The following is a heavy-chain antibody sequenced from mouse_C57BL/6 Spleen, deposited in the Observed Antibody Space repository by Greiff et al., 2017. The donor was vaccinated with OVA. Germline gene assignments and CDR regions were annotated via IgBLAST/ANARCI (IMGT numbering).Heavy chain of an antibody. CDR2: IYPGSGST. CDR3: AREGYDWYFDV. Sequence: VQLQQPGAELVKPGASVKMSCKASGYTFTSYWITWVKQRPGQGLEWIGDIYPGSGSTNYNEKVKSKATLTVYTSSITAYMQLSSLTSEDSAVYYCAREGYDWYFDVWGTGTTVTVSS. CDR1: GYTFTSYW. V-gene: IGHV1-55*01. D-gene: IGHD2-10*02. J-gene: IGHJ1*03.